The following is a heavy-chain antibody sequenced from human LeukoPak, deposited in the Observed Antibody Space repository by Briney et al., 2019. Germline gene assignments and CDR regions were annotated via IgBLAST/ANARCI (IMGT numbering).Heavy chain of an antibody. CDR1: GFTFSSYV. V-gene: IGHV3-30*18. J-gene: IGHJ4*02. Sequence: PGGSLRLSCAASGFTFSSYVMHWVRQAPGKGLEWVAVISYEGSNKYYADSVKDRFTISRDNSKNTLYLQMNSLRAEDTAVYYCAKGYSGYDSSLVDYWGQGTLVTVSS. D-gene: IGHD5-12*01. CDR3: AKGYSGYDSSLVDY. CDR2: ISYEGSNK.